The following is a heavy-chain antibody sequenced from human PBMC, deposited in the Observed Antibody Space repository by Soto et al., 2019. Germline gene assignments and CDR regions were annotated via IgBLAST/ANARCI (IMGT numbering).Heavy chain of an antibody. CDR1: RYIFTAYF. CDR3: ASHDPGDRFDP. D-gene: IGHD2-21*02. CDR2: INPNNVAT. J-gene: IGHJ5*02. V-gene: IGHV1-2*02. Sequence: QVQLLKPGAEVKKPGASVHVSCKAPRYIFTAYFMHWVRQAPGQGLEWMGWINPNNVATHYGLSFQGRVTMTRDTSIRTAYIELSSLRSDDTAVYYCASHDPGDRFDPWGQGTLVNVSA.